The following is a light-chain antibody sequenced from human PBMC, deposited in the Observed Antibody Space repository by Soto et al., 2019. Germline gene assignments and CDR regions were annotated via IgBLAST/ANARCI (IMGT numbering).Light chain of an antibody. J-gene: IGLJ2*01. CDR2: DVS. CDR3: CSYAGSYTLV. Sequence: QSVLTQPRSVSGSPGQSVTISCTGTSSDVGGYNYVSWYQQHPGKAPELMIYDVSKRPSGVPDRFSGSKSGNTASLTISRLQAEDEADYYCCSYAGSYTLVFGGGTQLTVL. V-gene: IGLV2-11*01. CDR1: SSDVGGYNY.